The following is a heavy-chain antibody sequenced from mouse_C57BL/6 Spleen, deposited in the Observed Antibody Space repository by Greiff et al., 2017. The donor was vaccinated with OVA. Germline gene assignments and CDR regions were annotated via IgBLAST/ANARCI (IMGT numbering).Heavy chain of an antibody. CDR2: IYPGSGNT. D-gene: IGHD1-1*01. CDR3: ARIDGSRDYYAMDY. V-gene: IGHV1-76*01. J-gene: IGHJ4*01. Sequence: VMLVESGAELVRPGASVKLSCKASGYTFTDYYINWVKQRPGQGLEWIARIYPGSGNTYYNEKFKGKATLTAEKSSSTAYMQLSSLTSEDSAVYFCARIDGSRDYYAMDYWGQGTSVTVSS. CDR1: GYTFTDYY.